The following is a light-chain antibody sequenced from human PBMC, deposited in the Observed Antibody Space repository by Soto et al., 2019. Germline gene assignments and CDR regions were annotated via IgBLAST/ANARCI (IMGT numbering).Light chain of an antibody. CDR3: QQYGSSRLT. V-gene: IGKV3-20*01. J-gene: IGKJ4*01. CDR2: GAS. Sequence: EIVLTQSPGTLCLSPGERATLSCRANQSVSSTYLSWYQQKPGQAPRLLIYGASSRATGIPDRFSGSGSGTDFSLTISRLEPEDFAVYYCQQYGSSRLTFGGGTKVEIK. CDR1: QSVSSTY.